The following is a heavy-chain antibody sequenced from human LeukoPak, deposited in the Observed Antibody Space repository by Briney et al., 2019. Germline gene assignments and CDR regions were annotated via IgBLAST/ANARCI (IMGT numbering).Heavy chain of an antibody. D-gene: IGHD2-2*01. V-gene: IGHV3-30*02. J-gene: IGHJ4*02. CDR1: GFTFSIYG. CDR3: AKVLSIGYCTSTSCQKTNYFDY. CDR2: ILYDGSNK. Sequence: PGGSLRLSCAASGFTFSIYGMHWVRQAPGKGLEWVAFILYDGSNKYYADSVKGRFTISRDNSKNTLYLQMNSLRAEDTAVHYCAKVLSIGYCTSTSCQKTNYFDYWGQGTLVTVSS.